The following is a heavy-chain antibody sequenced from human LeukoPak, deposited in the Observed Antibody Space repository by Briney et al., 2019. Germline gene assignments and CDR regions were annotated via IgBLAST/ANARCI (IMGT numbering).Heavy chain of an antibody. CDR3: AREGAENWFDP. CDR1: GYTFSSYG. V-gene: IGHV1-18*03. J-gene: IGHJ5*02. CDR2: ISAYHGNT. Sequence: ASVKVSCKASGYTFSSYGISWVRQAPGQGLEWMGWISAYHGNTNYAQNLQGRVTMTTDTSTSTAYMELRSLRSDDMAVYYCAREGAENWFDPWGQGTLVTVSS.